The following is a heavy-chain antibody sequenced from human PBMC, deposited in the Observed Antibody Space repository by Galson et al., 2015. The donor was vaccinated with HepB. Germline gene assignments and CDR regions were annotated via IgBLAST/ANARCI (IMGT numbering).Heavy chain of an antibody. CDR2: IYPGDSDT. J-gene: IGHJ4*02. CDR3: ARRGRLGGSPDY. V-gene: IGHV5-51*03. CDR1: GYSFTSFW. D-gene: IGHD1-26*01. Sequence: QSGAEVKKPGESLEISSNASGYSFTSFWIGWVRQLPGQGPEWIAIIYPGDSDTRYSPSFPGQVTISAGQSLRIAALRWDSLQASDTAMYYCARRGRLGGSPDYWGQGTLVTVSS.